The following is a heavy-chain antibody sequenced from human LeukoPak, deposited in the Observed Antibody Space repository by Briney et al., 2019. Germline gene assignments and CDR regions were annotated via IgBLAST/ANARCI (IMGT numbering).Heavy chain of an antibody. CDR1: GFTFSSYA. J-gene: IGHJ4*02. CDR2: ISASGGST. V-gene: IGHV3-23*01. Sequence: QPGGSLRLSCAASGFTFSSYAMHWVRQAPGKGLEWVSGISASGGSTYNADPVKGRFTISRDNSKNTLSLQMNSLRDEDTAVYYCARSGSGSNFLEYWGQGTLVTVSS. D-gene: IGHD3-10*01. CDR3: ARSGSGSNFLEY.